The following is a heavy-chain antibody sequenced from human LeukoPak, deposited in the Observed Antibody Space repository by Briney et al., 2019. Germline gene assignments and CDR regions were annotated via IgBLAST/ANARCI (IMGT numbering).Heavy chain of an antibody. J-gene: IGHJ4*02. CDR2: IYGGGAT. Sequence: PGGSLRLPCAVSGFTVSNDYMSWVRQAPGKGLEWVSVIYGGGATYYADSVRGRFTISRDNFENTLFLQMDNLRAEDTAVYYCTRLLPASDHCFDFWGQGALVAVSS. V-gene: IGHV3-53*01. CDR3: TRLLPASDHCFDF. CDR1: GFTVSNDY.